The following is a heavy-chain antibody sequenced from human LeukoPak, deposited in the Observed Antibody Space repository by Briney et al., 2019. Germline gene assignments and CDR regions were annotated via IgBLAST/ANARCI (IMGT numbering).Heavy chain of an antibody. J-gene: IGHJ6*02. V-gene: IGHV1-8*01. CDR2: MNPNSGNT. CDR1: GYTFTSYD. Sequence: ASVKVSCKASGYTFTSYDINWVRQATGQGLEWMGWMNPNSGNTGYAQKFQGRVTMTRNNSISTAYMELSSLRSEATAAYYCGMIGSWNYVKNGMEVWGQGTTVTVSS. D-gene: IGHD1-7*01. CDR3: GMIGSWNYVKNGMEV.